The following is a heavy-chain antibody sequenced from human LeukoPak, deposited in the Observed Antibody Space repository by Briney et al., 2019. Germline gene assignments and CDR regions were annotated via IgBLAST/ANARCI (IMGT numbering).Heavy chain of an antibody. D-gene: IGHD3-22*01. Sequence: PSETLSLTCTVSGGSISSYYWSWIRQPPGKGLEWIGYIYYSGSTNYNPSLKSRVTISVDTSKNQFSLKLSSVTAADTAVYYCARGKDYYDSSGYYNAFDIWGQGTMVTVSS. V-gene: IGHV4-59*01. CDR1: GGSISSYY. CDR3: ARGKDYYDSSGYYNAFDI. CDR2: IYYSGST. J-gene: IGHJ3*02.